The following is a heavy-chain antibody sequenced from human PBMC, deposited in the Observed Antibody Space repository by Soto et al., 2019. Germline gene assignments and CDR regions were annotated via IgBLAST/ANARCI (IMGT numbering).Heavy chain of an antibody. CDR2: IWYDGSNK. D-gene: IGHD2-2*01. CDR1: GFTFSSYG. J-gene: IGHJ6*01. V-gene: IGHV3-33*01. Sequence: QVQLVESGGGVVQPGRSLRLSCAASGFTFSSYGMHWVRQAPGKGLEWVAVIWYDGSNKYYADSVKGRFTISRDNSKNTLYLQMNSLRAEDTAVYYCARKDIVVVPAAEDYYGMDVW. CDR3: ARKDIVVVPAAEDYYGMDV.